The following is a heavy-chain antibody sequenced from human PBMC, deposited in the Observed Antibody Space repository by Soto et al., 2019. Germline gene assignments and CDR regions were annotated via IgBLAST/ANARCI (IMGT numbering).Heavy chain of an antibody. D-gene: IGHD4-17*01. Sequence: KASETLSLTCAVSGGSISSGGYSWSWIRQPPGKGLEWIGYIYHSGSTYYNPSLKSRVTISVDRSKNQFSLKLSSVTAADTAVYYCARVTTHGGAFDIWGQGTMVTVSS. J-gene: IGHJ3*02. CDR2: IYHSGST. CDR1: GGSISSGGYS. CDR3: ARVTTHGGAFDI. V-gene: IGHV4-30-2*01.